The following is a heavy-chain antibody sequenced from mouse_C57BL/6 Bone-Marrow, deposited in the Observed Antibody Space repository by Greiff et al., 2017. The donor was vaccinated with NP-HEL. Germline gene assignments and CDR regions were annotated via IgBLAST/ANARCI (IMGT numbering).Heavy chain of an antibody. V-gene: IGHV6-6*01. CDR2: IRNKANNHAT. D-gene: IGHD1-2*01. J-gene: IGHJ1*03. CDR1: GFTFSDAW. CDR3: TREDYYGNWYFDV. Sequence: ADGSMKLSCAASGFTFSDAWMDWVRQSPEKGLEWVAEIRNKANNHATYYAESVKGRFTISRDDSKSSVYLQMNSLRAEDTGIYYCTREDYYGNWYFDVWGTGTTVTVSS.